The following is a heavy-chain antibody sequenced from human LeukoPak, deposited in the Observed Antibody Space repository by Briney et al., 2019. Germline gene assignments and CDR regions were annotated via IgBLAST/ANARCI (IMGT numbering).Heavy chain of an antibody. D-gene: IGHD6-13*01. J-gene: IGHJ4*02. CDR2: IRYDGSNK. CDR3: AKDRSVGSLGYSSSWYLAY. V-gene: IGHV3-30*02. Sequence: GGSLRLSCAASGFTFSSYGMHWVRQAPGKGLEWVAVIRYDGSNKYSADSVKGRSTISRDNSKNTLYLQMNSLRGEDTGVYYCAKDRSVGSLGYSSSWYLAYWGQGTLVTVS. CDR1: GFTFSSYG.